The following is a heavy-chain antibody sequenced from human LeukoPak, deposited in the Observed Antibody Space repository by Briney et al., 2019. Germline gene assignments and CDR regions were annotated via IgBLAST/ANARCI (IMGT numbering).Heavy chain of an antibody. CDR1: GFTFSNAW. CDR2: IKSKTDGGTT. Sequence: GGSLRLSCVASGFTFSNAWMSWVRQAPGKGLEWVGRIKSKTDGGTTDYAAPVKGRFTISRDDSKNTLYLQMNSLKTEDTAVYYCTTDLGKYCSSTSCDWFDPWGQGTLVTVSS. D-gene: IGHD2-2*01. CDR3: TTDLGKYCSSTSCDWFDP. J-gene: IGHJ5*02. V-gene: IGHV3-15*01.